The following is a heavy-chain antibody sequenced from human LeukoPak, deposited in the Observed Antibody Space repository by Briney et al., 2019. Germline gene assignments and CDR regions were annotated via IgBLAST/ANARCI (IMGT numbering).Heavy chain of an antibody. J-gene: IGHJ3*02. Sequence: SETLSLTCAVYGGSFSDYYWSWIRQPPGKGLEWIGYIYYSGSTNYNPSLKSRVTISVDTSKNQFSLKLSSVTAADTAVYYCARDFSYYDSSGYYFVAAFDIWGQGTMVTVSS. CDR3: ARDFSYYDSSGYYFVAAFDI. V-gene: IGHV4-59*01. D-gene: IGHD3-22*01. CDR2: IYYSGST. CDR1: GGSFSDYY.